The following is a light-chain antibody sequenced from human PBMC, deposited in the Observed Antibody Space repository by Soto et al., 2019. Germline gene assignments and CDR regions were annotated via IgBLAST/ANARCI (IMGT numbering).Light chain of an antibody. CDR1: TSDIGFYDY. Sequence: QSVLTQPASVSGSPGQSLTISCTGTTSDIGFYDYVSWYQQYPGKAPKLLIYGVTIRPSGISNRFSGSKSGNTASLTISGLQTEDEADYYCSSFSSITREVFGGGTKLTVL. J-gene: IGLJ2*01. CDR2: GVT. CDR3: SSFSSITREV. V-gene: IGLV2-14*01.